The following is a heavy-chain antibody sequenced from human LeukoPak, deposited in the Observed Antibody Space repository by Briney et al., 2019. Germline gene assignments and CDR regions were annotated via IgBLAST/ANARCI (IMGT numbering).Heavy chain of an antibody. CDR2: IYYSGST. CDR3: ASELRYFDSTIGYYYYYMDV. Sequence: PSETLSLTCTVSGGSISSFYWSWIRQPPGKGLEWIGYIYYSGSTNYNPSLKSRVTMSVDTSKNQFSLKLSSVTAADTAVYYCASELRYFDSTIGYYYYYMDVWGKGTTVTISS. CDR1: GGSISSFY. V-gene: IGHV4-59*12. J-gene: IGHJ6*03. D-gene: IGHD3-9*01.